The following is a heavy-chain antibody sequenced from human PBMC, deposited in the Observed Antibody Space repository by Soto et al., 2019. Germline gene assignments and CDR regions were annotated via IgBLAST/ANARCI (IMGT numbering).Heavy chain of an antibody. Sequence: GESLKISCKASGYTFTSYGISWVRQAPGQGLEWMGWISAYNGNTNYAQKLQGRVTMTTDTSTSTAYTELRSLRSDDTAVYYCASYRPLLWFGELVFDIWGQGTMVTVSS. CDR1: GYTFTSYG. J-gene: IGHJ3*02. D-gene: IGHD3-10*01. CDR3: ASYRPLLWFGELVFDI. V-gene: IGHV1-18*04. CDR2: ISAYNGNT.